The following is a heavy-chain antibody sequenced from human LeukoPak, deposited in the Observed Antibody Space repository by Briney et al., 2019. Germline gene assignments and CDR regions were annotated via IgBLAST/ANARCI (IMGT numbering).Heavy chain of an antibody. CDR3: ARNNGMDV. CDR1: GFALSSHW. V-gene: IGHV3-7*03. J-gene: IGHJ6*02. Sequence: GGSLRLSCAASGFALSSHWMTWVRQVPGRGPEWVANVNRDGSETYYLDSVKGRFTISKDNARNSLYLQMNSLRAEDTALYHCARNNGMDVWGQGTTVIVSS. CDR2: VNRDGSET.